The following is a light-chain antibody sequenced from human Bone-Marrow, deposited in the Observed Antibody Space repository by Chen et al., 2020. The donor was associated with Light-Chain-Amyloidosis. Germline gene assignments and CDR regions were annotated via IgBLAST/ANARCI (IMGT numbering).Light chain of an antibody. J-gene: IGLJ2*01. V-gene: IGLV3-25*03. Sequence: SYELTQPPSVSVSPGQTARITCSGDDLPTKYAYWYQQKPGQAPVLVIHRDTERPSWISERFSGSSSGTTATLTIIRVQAEDEADYHCQSADSSGTYEVIFGGGTKLTVL. CDR1: DLPTKY. CDR2: RDT. CDR3: QSADSSGTYEVI.